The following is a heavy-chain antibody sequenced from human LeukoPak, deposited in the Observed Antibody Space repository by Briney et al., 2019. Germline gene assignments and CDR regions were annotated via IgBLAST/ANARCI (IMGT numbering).Heavy chain of an antibody. D-gene: IGHD1-26*01. CDR2: ISGSGSST. Sequence: SGGSLRLSCAASGFTFNSYDMSWVRQTPGKGLEWVSGISGSGSSTYSADSVKGRFTISRDNSKSTLYLQMNSLRAEDTALYYCAKDKAGGSYFGGNYFDYWGQGTLVTVSS. J-gene: IGHJ4*02. CDR3: AKDKAGGSYFGGNYFDY. CDR1: GFTFNSYD. V-gene: IGHV3-23*01.